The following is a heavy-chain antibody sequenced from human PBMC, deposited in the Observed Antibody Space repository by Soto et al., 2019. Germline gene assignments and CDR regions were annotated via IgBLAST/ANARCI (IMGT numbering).Heavy chain of an antibody. CDR3: ARGDSTDCSTGVCSFFYNHAMDV. V-gene: IGHV1-18*04. D-gene: IGHD2-8*01. J-gene: IGHJ6*02. CDR1: GYRFTTYG. CDR2: ISTYTEKK. Sequence: ASVRVSCKTSGYRFTTYGISWVRQAPGQGLEWMGWISTYTEKKKYMQKFQARLTMTTDPSTSTAYMELTRLTSDDTAIYYCARGDSTDCSTGVCSFFYNHAMDVWG.